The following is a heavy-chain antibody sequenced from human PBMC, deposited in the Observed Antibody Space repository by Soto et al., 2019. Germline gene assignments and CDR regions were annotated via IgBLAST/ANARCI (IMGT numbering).Heavy chain of an antibody. CDR2: IVPMLGTP. Sequence: QVQLVQSGAEVKEPGSSVRVSCKASGGTFDNFIMNWVRQTPGRGLEWMGGIVPMLGTPTYAEKFKGRVTISATGSTRTLCREVTSPRSEDTAIYYCARNGTYSSSLSQYSGMDVWGQGTTVTVSS. CDR3: ARNGTYSSSLSQYSGMDV. CDR1: GGTFDNFI. J-gene: IGHJ6*02. V-gene: IGHV1-69*01. D-gene: IGHD1-26*01.